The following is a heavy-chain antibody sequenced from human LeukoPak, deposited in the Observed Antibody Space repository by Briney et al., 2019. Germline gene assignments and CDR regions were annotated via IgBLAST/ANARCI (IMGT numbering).Heavy chain of an antibody. CDR2: INHNGNVN. V-gene: IGHV3-7*03. CDR1: GFTFSSYW. CDR3: AKDGGLWVSAHWGDS. J-gene: IGHJ4*02. Sequence: GGSLRLSCAASGFTFSSYWMNWARQAPGKGLEWVASINHNGNVNYYVDSVKGRFTISRDDSKNTLYLQMNSLRAEDTAVYYCAKDGGLWVSAHWGDSWGRGTLVTVSS. D-gene: IGHD7-27*01.